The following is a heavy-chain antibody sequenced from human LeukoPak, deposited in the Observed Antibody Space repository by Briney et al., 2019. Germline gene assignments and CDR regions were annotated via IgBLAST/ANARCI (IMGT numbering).Heavy chain of an antibody. V-gene: IGHV3-11*06. J-gene: IGHJ4*02. D-gene: IGHD5-12*01. CDR3: ARDLGGYSGYDFDY. Sequence: YISSSSSYTNYADSVKGRFTISRDNAKNSLYLQMNSLRAEDTAVYYCARDLGGYSGYDFDYWGQGTLVTVSS. CDR2: ISSSSSYT.